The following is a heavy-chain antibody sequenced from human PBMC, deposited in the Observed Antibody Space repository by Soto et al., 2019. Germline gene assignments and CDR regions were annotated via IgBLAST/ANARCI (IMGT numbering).Heavy chain of an antibody. CDR2: INTDGSTT. CDR1: GFTFSSDW. Sequence: EVQLVESGGGLVQPGGSLRLSCAASGFTFSSDWMHWVRQTPGKGLEWVSRINTDGSTTNYADSVKGRFTISRDNAKNTLYLQMTGLRVEDTAGFYCARGNLPIVVVPAAIDYWGQGTQVTVSS. CDR3: ARGNLPIVVVPAAIDY. J-gene: IGHJ4*02. D-gene: IGHD2-2*01. V-gene: IGHV3-74*01.